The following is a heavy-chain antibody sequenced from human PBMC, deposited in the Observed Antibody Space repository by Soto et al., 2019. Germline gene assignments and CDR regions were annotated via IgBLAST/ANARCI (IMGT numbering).Heavy chain of an antibody. J-gene: IGHJ4*02. V-gene: IGHV6-1*01. D-gene: IGHD3-3*01. CDR3: ARRPRITIFGVVNPGESDFDY. Sequence: KQSQTLSLTCAISGDSVSSNSAAWNWIRQSPSRGLEWLGRTYYRSKWYNDYAVSVKSRITINPDTSKNQFSLQLNSVTPEDTAVYYCARRPRITIFGVVNPGESDFDYWGQGTLVTVSS. CDR1: GDSVSSNSAA. CDR2: TYYRSKWYN.